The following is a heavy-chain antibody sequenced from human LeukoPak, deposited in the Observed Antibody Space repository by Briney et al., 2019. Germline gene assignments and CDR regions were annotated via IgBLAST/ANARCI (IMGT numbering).Heavy chain of an antibody. CDR1: GGTFSGYD. D-gene: IGHD1-1*01. CDR3: ANRRRASRGYGMDV. V-gene: IGHV1-69*13. J-gene: IGHJ6*02. Sequence: ASVKVSCKASGGTFSGYDISWVRQAPGQGLEWMGGIIPIFGTANYAQKFQGRVTITADESTSTAYMELSSLRSEDTAVYYCANRRRASRGYGMDVWGQGITVTVSS. CDR2: IIPIFGTA.